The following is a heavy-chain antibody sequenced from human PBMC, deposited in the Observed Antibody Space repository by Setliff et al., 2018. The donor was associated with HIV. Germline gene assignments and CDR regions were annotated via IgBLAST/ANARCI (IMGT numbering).Heavy chain of an antibody. V-gene: IGHV4-39*02. CDR1: GASISSSSYH. D-gene: IGHD2-2*03. J-gene: IGHJ4*02. CDR2: IFYSGST. Sequence: SETLSLTCSVSGASISSSSYHWGWIRQPPGKGLEWIGNIFYSGSTYYNPSLKSRVNISVDTSKNHFSLKLSSVTAADTAVYYCARDPSDGYGHFDYWGQGALVTVSS. CDR3: ARDPSDGYGHFDY.